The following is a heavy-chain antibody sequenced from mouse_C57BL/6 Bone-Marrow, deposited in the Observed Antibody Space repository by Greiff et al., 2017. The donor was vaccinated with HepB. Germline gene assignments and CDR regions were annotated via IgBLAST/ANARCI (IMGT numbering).Heavy chain of an antibody. Sequence: QVQLQQSGAELVRPGTSVKVSCKASGYAFTNYLIEWVKQRPGQGLEWIGVINPGSGGTNYNEKFKGKATLTADKSSSTAYMQLSSLTSEDSAVYFCGSSSAWFAYWGQGTLVTVSA. J-gene: IGHJ3*01. CDR2: INPGSGGT. V-gene: IGHV1-54*01. CDR1: GYAFTNYL. CDR3: GSSSAWFAY. D-gene: IGHD1-1*01.